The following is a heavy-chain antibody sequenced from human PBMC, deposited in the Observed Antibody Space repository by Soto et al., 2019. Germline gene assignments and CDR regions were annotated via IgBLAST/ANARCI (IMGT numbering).Heavy chain of an antibody. D-gene: IGHD5-12*01. CDR1: GGSISSYY. Sequence: PSETLSLTCTVSGGSISSYYWSWIRQPPGKGLEWIGYIYYSGSTNYNPSLKSRVTISVDTSKNQFSLKLSSVTAADTAVYYCGKIVAVATVFFDIWAQGKMVTVPS. V-gene: IGHV4-59*08. J-gene: IGHJ3*02. CDR2: IYYSGST. CDR3: GKIVAVATVFFDI.